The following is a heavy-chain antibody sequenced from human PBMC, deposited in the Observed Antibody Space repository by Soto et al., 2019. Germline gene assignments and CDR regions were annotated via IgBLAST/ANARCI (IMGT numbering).Heavy chain of an antibody. Sequence: GESLKISCAASGFTFSSYAMHWVRQAPGKGLEWVAVISYDGSNKYYADSVKGRFTISRDNSKNTLYLQMNSLRAEDTAVYYCAREIHSRDSFQALVRGVTPAFDPWGQGTLVTVSS. V-gene: IGHV3-30-3*01. D-gene: IGHD3-10*01. CDR3: AREIHSRDSFQALVRGVTPAFDP. J-gene: IGHJ5*02. CDR2: ISYDGSNK. CDR1: GFTFSSYA.